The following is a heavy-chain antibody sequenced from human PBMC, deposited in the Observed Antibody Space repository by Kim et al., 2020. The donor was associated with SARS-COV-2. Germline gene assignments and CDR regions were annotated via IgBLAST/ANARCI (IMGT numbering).Heavy chain of an antibody. CDR2: INTNTGNP. CDR3: ARDGHPYSSSWYLY. D-gene: IGHD6-13*01. Sequence: ASVKVSCKASGYTFTSYAMNRVRQAPGQGLEWMGWINTNTGNPTYAQGFTGRFVFSLDTSVSTAYLQISSLKAEDTAVYYCARDGHPYSSSWYLYWGQGTLVTVSS. J-gene: IGHJ4*02. V-gene: IGHV7-4-1*02. CDR1: GYTFTSYA.